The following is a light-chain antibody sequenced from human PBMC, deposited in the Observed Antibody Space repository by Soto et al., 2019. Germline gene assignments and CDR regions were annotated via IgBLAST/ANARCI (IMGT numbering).Light chain of an antibody. CDR3: QQYDNLPIT. CDR2: HAS. CDR1: QSISNW. J-gene: IGKJ5*01. V-gene: IGKV1-5*01. Sequence: TQSPATPPAALGDRVTITFLASQSISNWLAWYQQKPGTAPKVLIYHASNLQSGVPSRFSGSGSGTDFTFTISSLQPGDIATYYCQQYDNLPITFGQGTRLEIK.